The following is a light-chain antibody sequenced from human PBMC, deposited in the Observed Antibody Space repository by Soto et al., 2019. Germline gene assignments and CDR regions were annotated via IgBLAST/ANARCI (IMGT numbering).Light chain of an antibody. CDR1: SSNIGAGYD. CDR2: GNS. V-gene: IGLV1-40*01. J-gene: IGLJ2*01. Sequence: QSVLTQPPSVSGAPGQRVTISCTGSSSNIGAGYDVHWYQHLPGTAPKLLIYGNSNRPSGVPDRFSGSKSGTSASLAITGLQAEDEADYYCAAWDDSLRGVVFGGGTKLTVL. CDR3: AAWDDSLRGVV.